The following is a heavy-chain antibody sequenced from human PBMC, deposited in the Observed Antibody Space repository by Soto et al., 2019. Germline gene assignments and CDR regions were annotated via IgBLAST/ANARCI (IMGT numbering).Heavy chain of an antibody. D-gene: IGHD3-16*01. CDR2: IFSSGTT. V-gene: IGHV4-30-4*01. CDR3: ARVPSQFDYDYAMDI. J-gene: IGHJ6*02. Sequence: PSETLSLTCTVSGDSISSGNKYWSWIRQPPGKGLEWIGYIFSSGTTYYTPSLKSRLTMSLDASQNQFSLKLNSLPDADPAVYFCARVPSQFDYDYAMDIWGQGTTVTVSS. CDR1: GDSISSGNKY.